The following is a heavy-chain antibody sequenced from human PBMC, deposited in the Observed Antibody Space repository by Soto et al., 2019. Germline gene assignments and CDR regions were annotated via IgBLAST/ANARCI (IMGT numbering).Heavy chain of an antibody. D-gene: IGHD6-13*01. J-gene: IGHJ4*02. CDR2: IYYSGST. Sequence: SETLSLTCTVSGGSISSYYWSWIRQPPGKGLEWIGHIYYSGSTNYNPSLKSRVTISVDTSKNQFSLKLSSVTAADTAVYYCARDSGIAAIDYWGQGTLVTVSS. V-gene: IGHV4-59*01. CDR1: GGSISSYY. CDR3: ARDSGIAAIDY.